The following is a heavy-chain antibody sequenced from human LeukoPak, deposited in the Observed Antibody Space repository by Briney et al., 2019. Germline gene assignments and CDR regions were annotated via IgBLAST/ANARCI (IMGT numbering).Heavy chain of an antibody. D-gene: IGHD5-12*01. Sequence: GRSLRLSCAASGFTFSDYYMSWIRQAPGKGLEWVSYISSSSSYTNYADSVKGRFTISRDNAKNSLYLQMNSLRAEDTAVYYCARSPGGGGYSGYEDFDYWGQGTLVTVSS. V-gene: IGHV3-11*06. CDR1: GFTFSDYY. CDR2: ISSSSSYT. CDR3: ARSPGGGGYSGYEDFDY. J-gene: IGHJ4*02.